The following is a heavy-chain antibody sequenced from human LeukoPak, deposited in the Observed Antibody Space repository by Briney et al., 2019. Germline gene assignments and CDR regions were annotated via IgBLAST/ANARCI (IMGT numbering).Heavy chain of an antibody. CDR3: ARTRQRSYYGSGSYYTPLYYYYGMDV. CDR2: IYYSGST. J-gene: IGHJ6*02. V-gene: IGHV4-59*01. Sequence: SETLSLTCTVSGGSISSYYWSWIRQPPGKGLEWIGYIYYSGSTNYNPSLKSRVTISVDTSKNQFSLKLSSVTAADTAAYYCARTRQRSYYGSGSYYTPLYYYYGMDVWGQGTTVTVSS. D-gene: IGHD3-10*01. CDR1: GGSISSYY.